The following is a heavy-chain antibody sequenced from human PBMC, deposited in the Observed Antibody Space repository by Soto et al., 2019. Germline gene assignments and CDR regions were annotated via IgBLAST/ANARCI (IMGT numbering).Heavy chain of an antibody. D-gene: IGHD1-1*01. J-gene: IGHJ5*02. Sequence: QMQLVQSGPEVKKPGTSVKVSCKASGFTFTNSAVQWVRQARGQRLEWIGWIVVGSGNTNYAQKFQERVTITRDMPKSTAYMELSSLRSEDTAVYYCEAGRGGNGLQFDPWGQGTLVTVSS. CDR3: EAGRGGNGLQFDP. CDR2: IVVGSGNT. CDR1: GFTFTNSA. V-gene: IGHV1-58*01.